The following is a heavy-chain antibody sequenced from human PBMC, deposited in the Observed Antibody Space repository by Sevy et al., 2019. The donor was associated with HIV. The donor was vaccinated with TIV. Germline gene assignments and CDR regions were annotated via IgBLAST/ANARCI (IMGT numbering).Heavy chain of an antibody. CDR2: ISYDGSNK. J-gene: IGHJ4*02. CDR1: GFTFSSYA. CDR3: ARASEYSRVWYFDY. V-gene: IGHV3-30-3*01. Sequence: GGSLRLSCAASGFTFSSYAMHWVRQAPGKGLEWVAVISYDGSNKYYADSVKRRFTISRDNSKNTLYLQMNSLRAEDTAVYYCARASEYSRVWYFDYRGQGTLVTVSS. D-gene: IGHD6-6*01.